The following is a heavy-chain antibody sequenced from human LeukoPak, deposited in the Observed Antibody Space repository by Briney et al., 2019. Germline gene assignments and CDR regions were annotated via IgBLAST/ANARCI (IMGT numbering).Heavy chain of an antibody. V-gene: IGHV3-7*03. D-gene: IGHD3-9*01. Sequence: QPGGSLRLSCEASGFTFSSYWMSWVRQAPGKGLEWVANIKTDGSEKYYVDSVKGRFTISRDNAKNSLYLQMNSLRAEDTAVYYCARDYTGYFSWGQGTLVIVSS. CDR1: GFTFSSYW. CDR3: ARDYTGYFS. CDR2: IKTDGSEK. J-gene: IGHJ5*02.